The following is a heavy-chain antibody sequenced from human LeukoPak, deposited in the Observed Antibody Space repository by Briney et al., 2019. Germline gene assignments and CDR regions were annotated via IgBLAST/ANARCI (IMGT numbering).Heavy chain of an antibody. D-gene: IGHD3-9*01. CDR2: ISSSSSYI. CDR1: GFTFSSYS. CDR3: ARDVRILTGQFDY. Sequence: GGSLRLSCAASGFTFSSYSMNWVRQAPGKGLEWVSSISSSSSYIYYADSVKGRFTTSRDNAKNSLYLQMNSLRAEDTAVYYCARDVRILTGQFDYWGQGTLVTVSS. V-gene: IGHV3-21*01. J-gene: IGHJ4*02.